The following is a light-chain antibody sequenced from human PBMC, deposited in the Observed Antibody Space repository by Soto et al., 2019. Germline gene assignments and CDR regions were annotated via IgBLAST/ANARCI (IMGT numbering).Light chain of an antibody. Sequence: MVFRRATSTLYKTRRETARLCCWASQSVSSSYLAWYQKKPGQAPRLLIYAASTRATGIAGRCSGSGSEAESTFIIRSLHSVASALYFCHQHGRAACFGDGTRLEIK. V-gene: IGKV3-20*01. CDR2: AAS. J-gene: IGKJ5*01. CDR1: QSVSSSY. CDR3: HQHGRAAC.